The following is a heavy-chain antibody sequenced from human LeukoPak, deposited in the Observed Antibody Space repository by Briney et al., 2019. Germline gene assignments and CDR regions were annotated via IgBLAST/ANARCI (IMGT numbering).Heavy chain of an antibody. D-gene: IGHD3-10*01. CDR1: GGSISSSSYF. J-gene: IGHJ6*03. V-gene: IGHV4-39*01. CDR2: VHYSGSI. Sequence: SETLSLTCSVSGGSISSSSYFWGWIRQPPGKGLEWIASVHYSGSIYYNPSLKSRVTISVDTSKNQFSLKLSSVTAADTAVYFCARQLYVSGSYYAPMDVWGKGTTVTISS. CDR3: ARQLYVSGSYYAPMDV.